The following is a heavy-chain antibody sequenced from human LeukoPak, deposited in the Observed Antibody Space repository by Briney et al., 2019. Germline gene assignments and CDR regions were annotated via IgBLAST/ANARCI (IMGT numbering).Heavy chain of an antibody. Sequence: ASVKVSCKASGYTFTGNYMYWVRQAPGQGLEWMGWINTYNGNTNNAQNFQDRVTMTADTSTSTAYLEMRGLRSDDTAVYYCARGLTGGMDCDYWGQGTLVTVSS. D-gene: IGHD7-27*01. V-gene: IGHV1-18*04. CDR1: GYTFTGNY. CDR2: INTYNGNT. J-gene: IGHJ4*02. CDR3: ARGLTGGMDCDY.